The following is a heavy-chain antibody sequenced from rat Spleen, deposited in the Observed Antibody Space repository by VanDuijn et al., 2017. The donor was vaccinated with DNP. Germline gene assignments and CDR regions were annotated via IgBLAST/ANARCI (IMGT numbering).Heavy chain of an antibody. CDR1: GFTFSNYD. Sequence: EVQLVEAGGGLVQPGRSMKLSCATSGFTFSNYDMAWVRQAPKKGLECVAAISSGGSSTYYRDSVKGRFTISRDNAKNTLYLQMNSLRSEDTATYYCARGSGTYYWYFDFWGPGTMVTVSS. J-gene: IGHJ1*01. CDR2: ISSGGSST. V-gene: IGHV5-25*01. CDR3: ARGSGTYYWYFDF. D-gene: IGHD5-1*01.